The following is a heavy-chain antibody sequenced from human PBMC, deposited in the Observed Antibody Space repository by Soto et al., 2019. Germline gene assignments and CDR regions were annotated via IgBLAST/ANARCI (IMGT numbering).Heavy chain of an antibody. CDR1: CGSVCSGSYY. CDR3: ARGVYSSSWYYNYFDY. J-gene: IGHJ4*02. V-gene: IGHV4-61*01. Sequence: QVQLQESGPGLVKPSETLSLTCTVSCGSVCSGSYYWSWIRQPPVKGLEWIGYIYYSGITNYNPSLKSRVTISVDTSKNQFSLKLSSVTAADTAVYYCARGVYSSSWYYNYFDYWGQGTLVTVSS. CDR2: IYYSGIT. D-gene: IGHD6-13*01.